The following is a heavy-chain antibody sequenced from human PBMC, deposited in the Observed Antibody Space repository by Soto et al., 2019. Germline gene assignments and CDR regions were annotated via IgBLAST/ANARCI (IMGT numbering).Heavy chain of an antibody. V-gene: IGHV1-69*12. CDR1: GGTFSSYA. J-gene: IGHJ5*02. CDR2: IIPIFGTA. D-gene: IGHD2-15*01. CDR3: ARYCSGGSCYSPWFDP. Sequence: QVQLVQSGAEVKKPGSSVKVSCKASGGTFSSYAISWVRQAPGQGLEWMGGIIPIFGTANYAQKFQGRVTFTADESTSTADMELSSLRSEDTAVYYCARYCSGGSCYSPWFDPWGQGTLVTVSS.